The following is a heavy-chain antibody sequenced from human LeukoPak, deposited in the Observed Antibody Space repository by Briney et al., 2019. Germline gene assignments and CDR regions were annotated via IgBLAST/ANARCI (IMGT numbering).Heavy chain of an antibody. J-gene: IGHJ4*02. Sequence: KPGGSLKISCKGSGYSFTSYWIGWVRQMPGKGLEWMGIIYPGDSDTRYSPSFQGQVTISADKSISTAYLQWSSLKASDTAMYYCARQAYYYDSSGYPLGIDYWGQGTLVTVSS. D-gene: IGHD3-22*01. CDR3: ARQAYYYDSSGYPLGIDY. V-gene: IGHV5-51*01. CDR1: GYSFTSYW. CDR2: IYPGDSDT.